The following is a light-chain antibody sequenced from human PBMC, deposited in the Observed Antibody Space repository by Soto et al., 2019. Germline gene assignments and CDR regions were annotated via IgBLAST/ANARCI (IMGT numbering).Light chain of an antibody. V-gene: IGKV1-5*01. Sequence: DIQITQSPSSLSAAVEDRVIITCRASQSISNHLNWYQQKPGKAPKILIYDASSLESGVPSRFRGSGSGTEFTLSVSRLHPDDFSTYYCQQYSGYSWTFGQGTKVDIK. CDR3: QQYSGYSWT. J-gene: IGKJ1*01. CDR1: QSISNH. CDR2: DAS.